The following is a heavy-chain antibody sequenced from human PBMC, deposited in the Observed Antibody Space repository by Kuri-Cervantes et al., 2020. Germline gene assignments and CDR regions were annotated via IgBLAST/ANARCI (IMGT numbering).Heavy chain of an antibody. Sequence: GESLKISCAASGFTFSNSWMHWVRQAPGKGLVWVSRINGDGRTTNYADSMKGRFTISRDNARNTLYLQMNNLRAEDTAVYYCARVDGYWGQGTLVTVSS. CDR1: GFTFSNSW. D-gene: IGHD2-15*01. CDR3: ARVDGY. V-gene: IGHV3-74*01. J-gene: IGHJ4*02. CDR2: INGDGRTT.